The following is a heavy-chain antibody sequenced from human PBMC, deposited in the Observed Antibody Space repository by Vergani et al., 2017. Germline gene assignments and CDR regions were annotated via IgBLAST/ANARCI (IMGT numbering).Heavy chain of an antibody. D-gene: IGHD6-19*01. J-gene: IGHJ4*02. CDR2: ISGSGGST. V-gene: IGHV3-23*01. CDR1: GFTFSSYA. CDR3: AKDEWASGWPDGPLSY. Sequence: EVQLLESGGGLVQPGGSLRLSCAASGFTFSSYAMSWVRQAPGKGLAWVSAISGSGGSTYYADSVKGRFTISRDNSKNTLYLQMNSLRAEDTAVYYCAKDEWASGWPDGPLSYWGQGTLVTVSS.